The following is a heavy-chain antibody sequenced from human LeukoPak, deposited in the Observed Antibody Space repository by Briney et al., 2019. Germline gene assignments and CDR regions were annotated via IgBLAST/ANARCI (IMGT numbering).Heavy chain of an antibody. D-gene: IGHD1-26*01. V-gene: IGHV3-74*03. J-gene: IGHJ4*02. CDR3: ARGGSGNFYY. CDR1: GFIFSGYW. Sequence: GGSLRLSCTASGFIFSGYWMNWVRQAPGKGLVWVSRIGSDGGSTTYADSVKGRFTISRDNAKNTLYLQMTSLRAEDTAVYYCARGGSGNFYYWGQGTLVTVSS. CDR2: IGSDGGST.